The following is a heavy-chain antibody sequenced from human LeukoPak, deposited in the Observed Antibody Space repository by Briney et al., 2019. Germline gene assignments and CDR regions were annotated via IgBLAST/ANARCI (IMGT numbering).Heavy chain of an antibody. CDR1: GFTFSSYG. CDR3: AKDLCGGDCYPGGDAFDI. Sequence: GGSLRLSCAASGFTFSSYGMHWVRQAPGKGLEWVAVISYDGSNKYYADSVKGRFTISRDNSKNTLHLQMNSLRAEDTAVYYCAKDLCGGDCYPGGDAFDIWGQGTMVTVSS. D-gene: IGHD2-21*02. CDR2: ISYDGSNK. J-gene: IGHJ3*02. V-gene: IGHV3-30*18.